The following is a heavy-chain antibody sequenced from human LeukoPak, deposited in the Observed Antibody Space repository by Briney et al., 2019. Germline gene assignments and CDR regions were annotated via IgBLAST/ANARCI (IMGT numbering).Heavy chain of an antibody. Sequence: ASVKVSCKASGYTFTSYYMHWVRQAPGQGLEWMAIINPSGGSTSYAQKFQGRVTITTDESTSTAYMELSSLRSEDTAVYYCARERNTAMVDYYYYYMDVWGKGTTVTVSS. D-gene: IGHD5-18*01. CDR2: INPSGGST. V-gene: IGHV1-46*01. CDR1: GYTFTSYY. J-gene: IGHJ6*03. CDR3: ARERNTAMVDYYYYYMDV.